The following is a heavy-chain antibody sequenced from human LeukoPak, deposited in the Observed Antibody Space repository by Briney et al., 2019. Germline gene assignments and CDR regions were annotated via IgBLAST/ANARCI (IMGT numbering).Heavy chain of an antibody. D-gene: IGHD6-13*01. CDR3: AKMQRLVRSSCFDP. CDR2: IWYDGSNK. CDR1: GFTFSSYG. V-gene: IGHV3-33*06. Sequence: SGGSLRLSCAASGFTFSSYGMHWVRQAPGKGLDWVAGIWYDGSNKYFADSVKGRFTISRDNSKNTLYLQMNSLRAEDTAVYYCAKMQRLVRSSCFDPWGQRTLVTVSS. J-gene: IGHJ5*02.